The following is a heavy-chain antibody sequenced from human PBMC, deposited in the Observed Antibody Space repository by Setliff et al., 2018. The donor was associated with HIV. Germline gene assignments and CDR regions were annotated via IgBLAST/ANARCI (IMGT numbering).Heavy chain of an antibody. D-gene: IGHD2-21*01. CDR1: GGSITTNNYY. CDR2: IYYTGHT. J-gene: IGHJ4*02. V-gene: IGHV4-39*01. CDR3: ARQVTVVGCLETAAGSFNY. Sequence: PSETLSLTCTVTGGSITTNNYYWGWIRQPPGKGLEWIGTIYYTGHTFYDPSLKSQVTTSVDTSKNQFSLKVRSVTAADTAVYYCARQVTVVGCLETAAGSFNYWGPGTLVTVSS.